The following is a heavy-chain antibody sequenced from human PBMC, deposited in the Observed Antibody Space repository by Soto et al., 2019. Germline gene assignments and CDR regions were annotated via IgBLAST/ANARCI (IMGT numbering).Heavy chain of an antibody. D-gene: IGHD6-25*01. CDR1: GFTFSSYG. V-gene: IGHV3-30*18. Sequence: PGGSLRLSCAASGFTFSSYGMHWVRQAPGKGLEWVVVISYDGSNKYYADSVKGRFTISRDNSKNTLYLQMNSLRAEDTAVYYCAKDRIAANYYYGMDVWGQGTTVTVSS. J-gene: IGHJ6*02. CDR3: AKDRIAANYYYGMDV. CDR2: ISYDGSNK.